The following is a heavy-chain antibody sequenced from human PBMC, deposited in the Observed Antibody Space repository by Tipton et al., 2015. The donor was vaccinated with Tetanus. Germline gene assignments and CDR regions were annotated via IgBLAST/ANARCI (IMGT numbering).Heavy chain of an antibody. CDR3: VRDKSVVTDPERFDH. CDR2: IDDSGNT. D-gene: IGHD2-21*02. J-gene: IGHJ4*02. CDR1: GGAISTSY. Sequence: TLSLTCTVSGGAISTSYWSWIRQPPGKGLEWIGYIDDSGNTDYNPYLKSRVIISRDTSKNQFSLRLNSVTAADTAVYYCVRDKSVVTDPERFDHWGQGTPVAVSS. V-gene: IGHV4-59*01.